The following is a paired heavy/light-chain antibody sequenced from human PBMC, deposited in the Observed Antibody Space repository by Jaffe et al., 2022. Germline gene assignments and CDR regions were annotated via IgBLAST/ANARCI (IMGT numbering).Heavy chain of an antibody. Sequence: QITLKESGPTLVKPTQTLTLTCTFSGFSLSTSGVGVGWIRQPPGKALEWLALIYWDDDKRYSPSLKSRLTITKDTSKNQVVLTMTNMDPVDTATYYCAHIGSEYCSGGSCYSGLEHENWFDPWGQGTLVTVSS. V-gene: IGHV2-5*02. D-gene: IGHD2-15*01. CDR2: IYWDDDK. CDR3: AHIGSEYCSGGSCYSGLEHENWFDP. CDR1: GFSLSTSGVG. J-gene: IGHJ5*02.
Light chain of an antibody. CDR2: DVS. CDR3: SSYTSSSTLV. J-gene: IGLJ1*01. CDR1: SSDVGGYNY. Sequence: QSALTQPASVSGSPGQSITISCTGTSSDVGGYNYVSWYQQHPGKAPKLMIYDVSNRPSGVSNRFSGSKSGNTASLTISGLQAEDEADYYCSSYTSSSTLVFGTGTKVTVL. V-gene: IGLV2-14*03.